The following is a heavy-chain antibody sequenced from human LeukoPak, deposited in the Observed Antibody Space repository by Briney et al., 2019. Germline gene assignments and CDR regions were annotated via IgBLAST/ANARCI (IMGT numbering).Heavy chain of an antibody. J-gene: IGHJ3*02. V-gene: IGHV3-7*05. Sequence: QSGGSLRLSCAASEFTVSTNYMSWVRQAPGKGLEWVANIKQDGSEKYFVDSVKGRFTISRDNAKNSLYLQMNSLRAEDTAVYYCARRSVARAFDIWGQGTMVTVSS. D-gene: IGHD5-12*01. CDR1: EFTVSTNY. CDR3: ARRSVARAFDI. CDR2: IKQDGSEK.